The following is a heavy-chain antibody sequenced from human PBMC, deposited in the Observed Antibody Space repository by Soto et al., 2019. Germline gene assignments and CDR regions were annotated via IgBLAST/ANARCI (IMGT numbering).Heavy chain of an antibody. J-gene: IGHJ6*03. V-gene: IGHV4-39*01. CDR2: IYYSGST. D-gene: IGHD2-2*01. CDR1: GGSISSSSYY. CDR3: ARRQLLPYYYMDV. Sequence: PSETLSLTCTVSGGSISSSSYYWGWIRQPPGKGLEWIGSIYYSGSTYYNTSLKSRVTISVDTSKNQFSLKLSSVTAADTAVYYCARRQLLPYYYMDVWGKGTTVTVSS.